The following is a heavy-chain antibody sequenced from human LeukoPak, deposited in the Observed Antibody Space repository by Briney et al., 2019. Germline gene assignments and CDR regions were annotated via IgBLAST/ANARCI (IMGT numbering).Heavy chain of an antibody. V-gene: IGHV1-2*02. Sequence: GASVKVSCKASGYTFTGYYMHWVRQAPGQGLEWMGWINPNSGGTNYAQKFQGRVTMTRDTSISTAYMELSRLRSDDTAVYYCARDGAAAAGNLYYGMDVWGQGTTVTVPS. CDR2: INPNSGGT. CDR3: ARDGAAAAGNLYYGMDV. CDR1: GYTFTGYY. J-gene: IGHJ6*02. D-gene: IGHD6-13*01.